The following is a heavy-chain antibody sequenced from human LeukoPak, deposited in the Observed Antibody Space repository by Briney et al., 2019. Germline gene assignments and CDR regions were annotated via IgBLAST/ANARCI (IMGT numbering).Heavy chain of an antibody. CDR3: ARDRGGYCSGGSCYSLQH. J-gene: IGHJ1*01. V-gene: IGHV3-33*01. Sequence: GGSLRLSCAASGFTFSSYGMHWLRQAPGKGLEWVAVIWYDGSNKYYADSVKGRFTISRDNSKNTLYLQMNSLRAEDTAVYYCARDRGGYCSGGSCYSLQHWGQGTLVTVSS. CDR1: GFTFSSYG. D-gene: IGHD2-15*01. CDR2: IWYDGSNK.